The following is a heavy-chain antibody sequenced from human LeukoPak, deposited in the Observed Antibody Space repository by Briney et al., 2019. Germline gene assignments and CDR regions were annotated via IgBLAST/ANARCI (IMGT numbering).Heavy chain of an antibody. CDR1: GGSISNYY. D-gene: IGHD3-10*01. CDR2: LYYSGSA. V-gene: IGHV4-59*01. CDR3: ARIRNYGSGTYIPFVDY. J-gene: IGHJ4*02. Sequence: PSETLSLTCTVSGGSISNYYWSWIRQPPGKGLEWIGYLYYSGSANYNPSLKSRGNISLDTSKNQFSLKLSSVTAADTAVYYCARIRNYGSGTYIPFVDYWGQGTLVTVSS.